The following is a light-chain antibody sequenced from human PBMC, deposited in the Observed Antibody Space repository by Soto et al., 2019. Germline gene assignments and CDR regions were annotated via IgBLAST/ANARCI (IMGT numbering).Light chain of an antibody. CDR1: QSMSNSN. CDR2: GAS. J-gene: IGKJ1*01. V-gene: IGKV3-20*01. Sequence: IVLTQSPGTLSLSPGDRATLSCRASQSMSNSNLAWYQHKPGQAPRLLIYGASNRATGIPDRFSGSGSGTDFTLTISRLEPEDFAVYYCQQYGSSGTFGQGTTVDIK. CDR3: QQYGSSGT.